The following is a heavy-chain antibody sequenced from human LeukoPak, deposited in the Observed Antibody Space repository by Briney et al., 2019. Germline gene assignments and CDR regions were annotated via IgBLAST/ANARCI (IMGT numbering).Heavy chain of an antibody. V-gene: IGHV3-30*03. Sequence: GGSLRLSCAASGFTFSSYSMNWVRQAPGKGLEWVAVISYDGSNKYYADSVKGRFTISRDNSKNTLYLQMNSLRAEDTAVYYCARDPGNTAMDDYYGMDVWGQGATVTVSS. D-gene: IGHD5-18*01. CDR2: ISYDGSNK. J-gene: IGHJ6*02. CDR1: GFTFSSYS. CDR3: ARDPGNTAMDDYYGMDV.